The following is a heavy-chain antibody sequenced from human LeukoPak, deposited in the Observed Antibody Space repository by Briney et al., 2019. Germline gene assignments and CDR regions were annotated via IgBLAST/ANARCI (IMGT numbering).Heavy chain of an antibody. CDR3: AKDLVSYDSSGYPDY. CDR1: GFTFSSYG. D-gene: IGHD3-22*01. Sequence: GGSLRLSCAASGFTFSSYGMHWVRQAPGKGLEWVAVISYDGSNKYYADSVKGRFTISRDNSKSTLYLQMNSLRAEDTAVYYCAKDLVSYDSSGYPDYWGQGTLVTVSS. CDR2: ISYDGSNK. V-gene: IGHV3-30*18. J-gene: IGHJ4*02.